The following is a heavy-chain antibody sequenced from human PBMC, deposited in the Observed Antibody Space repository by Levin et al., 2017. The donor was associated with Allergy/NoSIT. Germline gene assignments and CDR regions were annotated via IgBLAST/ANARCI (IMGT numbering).Heavy chain of an antibody. CDR1: GYTFTSYG. D-gene: IGHD3-10*01. J-gene: IGHJ6*03. Sequence: EASVKVSCKASGYTFTSYGISWVRQAPGQGLEWMGWISAYNGNTNYAQKLQGRVTMTTDTSTSTAYMELRSLRSDDTAVYYCARDRPYITMVRGVIIHDYYYYYMDVWGKGTTVTVSS. V-gene: IGHV1-18*01. CDR2: ISAYNGNT. CDR3: ARDRPYITMVRGVIIHDYYYYYMDV.